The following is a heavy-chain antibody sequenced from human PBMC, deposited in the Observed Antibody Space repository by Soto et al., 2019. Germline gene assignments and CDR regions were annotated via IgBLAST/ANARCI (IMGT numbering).Heavy chain of an antibody. J-gene: IGHJ5*02. CDR3: ARDQRGDYYGSGSYSFWFDP. V-gene: IGHV4-31*03. CDR2: IYYSGST. Sequence: KTSETLSLTCTVSGGSISSGGYYWSWIRQHPGKGLEWIGYIYYSGSTYYNPSLKSRVTISVDTSKNQFSLKLSSVTAADTAVYYCARDQRGDYYGSGSYSFWFDPWGQGTLVTAPQ. CDR1: GGSISSGGYY. D-gene: IGHD3-10*01.